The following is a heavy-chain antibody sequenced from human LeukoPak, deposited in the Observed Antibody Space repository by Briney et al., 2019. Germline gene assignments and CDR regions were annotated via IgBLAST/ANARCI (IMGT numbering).Heavy chain of an antibody. CDR2: IGGSGTST. CDR1: GFXFSSYA. CDR3: ARAADDYFFDY. V-gene: IGHV3-23*01. D-gene: IGHD2-21*02. J-gene: IGHJ4*02. Sequence: GGSLRLSCAVSGFXFSSYAISWVRRAPGKGLEWVSGIGGSGTSTYYADSVKGRFTISRDNSKNTLYLQMNSLRAEDTAVYYCARAADDYFFDYWGQGTLVTVSS.